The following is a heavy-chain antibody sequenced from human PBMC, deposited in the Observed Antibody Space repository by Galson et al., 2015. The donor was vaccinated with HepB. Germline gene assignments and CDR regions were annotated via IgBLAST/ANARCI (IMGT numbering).Heavy chain of an antibody. Sequence: SLRLSCAASGFTFSSNAMSWVRQGPGKGLEWVSSTNAGGSSTWYADSVKGRFTISRDNSRKTLYLQMNTVRAEDTALYYCAEHYGDYVNSICLWGQGTLVTVSS. D-gene: IGHD4-17*01. CDR3: AEHYGDYVNSICL. V-gene: IGHV3-23*01. CDR2: TNAGGSST. CDR1: GFTFSSNA. J-gene: IGHJ4*02.